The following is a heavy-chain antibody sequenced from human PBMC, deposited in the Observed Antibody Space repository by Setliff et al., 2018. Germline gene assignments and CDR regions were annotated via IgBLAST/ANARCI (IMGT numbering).Heavy chain of an antibody. CDR3: ATSDWYAAFDH. Sequence: GGSLRLSCAASGFTFTNYWIDWVRQAPGKGLEWVANIKQDESEKHYVGSVKGRFTISRDNARNSVYLQMNSLRAEDAAVYYCATSDWYAAFDHWGQGTLVTVSS. D-gene: IGHD6-19*01. J-gene: IGHJ4*02. CDR2: IKQDESEK. V-gene: IGHV3-7*01. CDR1: GFTFTNYW.